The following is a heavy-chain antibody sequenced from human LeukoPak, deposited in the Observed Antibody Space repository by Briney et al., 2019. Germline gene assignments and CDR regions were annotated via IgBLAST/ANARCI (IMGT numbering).Heavy chain of an antibody. V-gene: IGHV1-3*04. CDR1: GYTFSDYA. CDR3: TRNYLVLPAAYDW. J-gene: IGHJ4*02. CDR2: INTANGNT. D-gene: IGHD2-2*01. Sequence: GASVTVSCKASGYTFSDYAMHWVRQAPGRSPEWMGWINTANGNTEYSQKFQGRVTITKDTSASTAYMELSSLTSDDTAIYYCTRNYLVLPAAYDWWGQGTLVTVSS.